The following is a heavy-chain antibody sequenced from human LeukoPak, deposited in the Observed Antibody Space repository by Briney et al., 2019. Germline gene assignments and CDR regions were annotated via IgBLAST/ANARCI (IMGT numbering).Heavy chain of an antibody. CDR1: GYSISSGYY. D-gene: IGHD3-10*01. V-gene: IGHV4-38-2*02. CDR2: IYHSGST. J-gene: IGHJ4*02. Sequence: PSETLSLPCTVSGYSISSGYYWGWIRQPPGKGLEWIGSIYHSGSTYYNPSLKSRVTISVDTSKNQFSLKLSSVTAADTAVYYCARDRQGLLWFGESNLYYFDYWGQGTLVTVSS. CDR3: ARDRQGLLWFGESNLYYFDY.